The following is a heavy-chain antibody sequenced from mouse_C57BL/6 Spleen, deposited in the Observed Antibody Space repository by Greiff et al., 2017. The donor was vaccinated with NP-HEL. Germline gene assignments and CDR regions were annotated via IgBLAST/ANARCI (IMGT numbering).Heavy chain of an antibody. CDR2: LNPSTGGT. D-gene: IGHD1-1*01. Sequence: DVQLQESGPELVKPGASVKISCKASGYSFTGYYMNWVKQSPEKSLEWIGELNPSTGGTTYNQKFKAKATLTVDKSSSTAYMQLKSLTSEDSAVYYCARSYGAYWYFDVWGTGTTVTVSS. CDR3: ARSYGAYWYFDV. J-gene: IGHJ1*03. V-gene: IGHV1-42*01. CDR1: GYSFTGYY.